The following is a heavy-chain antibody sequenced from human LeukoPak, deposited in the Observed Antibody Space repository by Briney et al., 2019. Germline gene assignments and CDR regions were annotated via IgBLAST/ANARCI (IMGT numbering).Heavy chain of an antibody. Sequence: GGSLRLSCAASRFTFSGYGMHWVRQAPGKGLEWVAVISYDGSNKYYADSVKGRFTISRDNSKNTLYLQMNSLRAEDTAVYYCASYGDYRYYYYYGMDVWGQGTTVTVSS. D-gene: IGHD4-17*01. J-gene: IGHJ6*02. CDR1: RFTFSGYG. CDR2: ISYDGSNK. V-gene: IGHV3-30*03. CDR3: ASYGDYRYYYYYGMDV.